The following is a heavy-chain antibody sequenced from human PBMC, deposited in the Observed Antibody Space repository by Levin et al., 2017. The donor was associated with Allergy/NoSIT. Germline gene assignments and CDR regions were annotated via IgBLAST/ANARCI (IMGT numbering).Heavy chain of an antibody. V-gene: IGHV4-31*03. CDR2: LYYSGKT. CDR1: GYSISSGFYY. J-gene: IGHJ5*02. D-gene: IGHD1-14*01. CDR3: ARVRNRWFDP. Sequence: SETLSLTCNVSGYSISSGFYYWSWIRQHPERGLELIGYLYYSGKTYYNPSLESRVTMSVETSETHFSLRLNSVTAADTAVYYCARVRNRWFDPWGQGTLVTVSS.